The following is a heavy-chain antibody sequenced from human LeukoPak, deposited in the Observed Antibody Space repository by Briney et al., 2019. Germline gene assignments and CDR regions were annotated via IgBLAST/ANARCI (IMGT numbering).Heavy chain of an antibody. D-gene: IGHD6-13*01. CDR2: ISSSSSYV. V-gene: IGHV3-21*01. J-gene: IGHJ4*02. Sequence: GGSLRLSCAASGFTFSSYSMNRVRQAPGKGLEWVSSISSSSSYVYYADSVKGRFTISRDNAKNSPYLQMNSLRAEDTAVYYCARDTLSSSSLNYWGQGTLVTVSS. CDR1: GFTFSSYS. CDR3: ARDTLSSSSLNY.